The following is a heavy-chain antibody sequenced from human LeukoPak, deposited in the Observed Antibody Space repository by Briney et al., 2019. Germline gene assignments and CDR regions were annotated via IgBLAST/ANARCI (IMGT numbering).Heavy chain of an antibody. CDR2: MSSDGTT. D-gene: IGHD3-10*01. J-gene: IGHJ6*02. CDR3: AKVLGFGGDAYGMDV. CDR1: GSTFRKYD. Sequence: GGSLRLSCAASGGSTFRKYDLTWGRQAPGKGLEGVSLMSSDGTTYYAESVRGRFTISRDISRNMLYLQINGLRTEDTAVYYCAKVLGFGGDAYGMDVWGQGTTVTVSS. V-gene: IGHV3-23*01.